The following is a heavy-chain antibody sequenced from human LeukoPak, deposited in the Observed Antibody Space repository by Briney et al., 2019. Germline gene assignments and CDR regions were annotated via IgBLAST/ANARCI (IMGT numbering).Heavy chain of an antibody. V-gene: IGHV3-53*01. D-gene: IGHD3-10*02. J-gene: IGHJ6*02. CDR1: GFTVSSNH. CDR3: ARDLHYYVAMDV. Sequence: PGGSLRLSCAASGFTVSSNHVTWVRLAPGKGLEWVSIIYKAGATFYPDSVKGRFSISRDNSRNIVYLQMNSLRAEDTAVYYCARDLHYYVAMDVWGQGTTVTVSS. CDR2: IYKAGAT.